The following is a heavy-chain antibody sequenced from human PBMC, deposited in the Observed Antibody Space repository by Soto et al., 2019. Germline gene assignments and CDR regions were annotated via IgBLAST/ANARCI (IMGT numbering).Heavy chain of an antibody. CDR1: GFTFDDYA. D-gene: IGHD4-17*01. V-gene: IGHV3-9*01. CDR3: AKDKDYGDYRVIDY. J-gene: IGHJ4*02. CDR2: ISWNSGSI. Sequence: EVQLVESGGGLVQPGRSLRLSCAASGFTFDDYATHWVRQAPGKGLEWVSGISWNSGSIGYADSVKGRFTISRDNAKNSLYLQMNSLRAEDTALYYCAKDKDYGDYRVIDYWGQGTLVTVSS.